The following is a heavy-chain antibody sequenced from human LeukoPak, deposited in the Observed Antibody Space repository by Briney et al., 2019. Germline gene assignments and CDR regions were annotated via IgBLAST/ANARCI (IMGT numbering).Heavy chain of an antibody. Sequence: ASVKVSCKASGYTFTNYYVHWVRQAPGQGLEWMGIVDPSGGGATYAQKLQGRVTLTRETSTSTVYMELSSLRSEDTAVYYCARSGVLRYFDYWGQGTLVTVSS. D-gene: IGHD3-9*01. J-gene: IGHJ4*02. CDR2: VDPSGGGA. V-gene: IGHV1-46*04. CDR3: ARSGVLRYFDY. CDR1: GYTFTNYY.